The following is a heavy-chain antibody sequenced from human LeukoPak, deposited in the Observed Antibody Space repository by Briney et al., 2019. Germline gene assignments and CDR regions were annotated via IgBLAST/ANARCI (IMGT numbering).Heavy chain of an antibody. CDR2: ISYSGST. J-gene: IGHJ4*02. V-gene: IGHV4-39*01. CDR3: ARLTDF. CDR1: GGSIIISNYY. Sequence: SETLSLTCTVPGGSIIISNYYWGWIRQSPGKGLECIGKISYSGSTYYNPSLRSRVHMSVDTSTNQFSLKLSSVTAADTAVYYCARLTDFWGQGILVTVST.